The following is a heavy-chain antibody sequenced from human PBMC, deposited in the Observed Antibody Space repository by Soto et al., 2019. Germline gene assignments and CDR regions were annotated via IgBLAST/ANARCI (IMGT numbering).Heavy chain of an antibody. CDR2: IYWDDDK. CDR1: XFSLSTRGVH. D-gene: IGHD3-10*01. Sequence: GSGPTLVNPIQTLTLTCTFSXFSLSTRGVHVGWIRQPPGKALEWLALIYWDDDKRYSPSLKSRLTITKDTPTNQVVLTMTNMAPVDTATYYCAHPGNMAXXXFYYDHWGQGILVTVSS. V-gene: IGHV2-5*02. J-gene: IGHJ4*02. CDR3: AHPGNMAXXXFYYDH.